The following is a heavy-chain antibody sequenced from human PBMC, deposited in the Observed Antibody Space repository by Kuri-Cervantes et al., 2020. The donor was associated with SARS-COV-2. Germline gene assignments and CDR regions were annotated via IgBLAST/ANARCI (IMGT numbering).Heavy chain of an antibody. CDR2: IYYSGST. CDR3: ARRGAVAGTVPFFDY. J-gene: IGHJ4*02. CDR1: GGSISSSSYY. Sequence: GSLRLSCTVSGGSISSSSYYWGWIRQPPGKGLEWIGSIYYSGSTYYNPSLKSRVTISVDTSKNQFSLKLSAVTAADTAVYYRARRGAVAGTVPFFDYWGQGTLVTVSS. V-gene: IGHV4-39*01. D-gene: IGHD6-19*01.